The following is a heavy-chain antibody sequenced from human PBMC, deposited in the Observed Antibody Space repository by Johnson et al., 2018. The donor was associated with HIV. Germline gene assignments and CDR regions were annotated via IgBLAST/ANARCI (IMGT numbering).Heavy chain of an antibody. CDR1: GLTFSSYG. D-gene: IGHD1-26*01. V-gene: IGHV3-30*02. Sequence: QVQLVESGGGVVQPGGSLRLSCAAPGLTFSSYGMHWVRQAPGKGLEWVAFIHYDGSNKYYADSVKGRFTISRDNSKNTLYLQMNSLRAEDTAVYYCAKVLKAGGRMNDGFDIWGQGTLVTVSS. J-gene: IGHJ3*02. CDR3: AKVLKAGGRMNDGFDI. CDR2: IHYDGSNK.